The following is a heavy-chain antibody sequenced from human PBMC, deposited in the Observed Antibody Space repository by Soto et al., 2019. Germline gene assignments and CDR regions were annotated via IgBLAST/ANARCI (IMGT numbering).Heavy chain of an antibody. CDR2: IYYSGST. D-gene: IGHD3-9*01. J-gene: IGHJ6*03. CDR3: ARQGRYLDWLVRHPVPWIGYYMDV. Sequence: SETLSLTCTVSGGSISSSSYYWGWIRQPPGKGLEWVGSIYYSGSTYYNPSLKSRVTISVDTSKNQFSLKLSSVTAADTAVYYCARQGRYLDWLVRHPVPWIGYYMDVWGKGTTVTVSS. V-gene: IGHV4-39*01. CDR1: GGSISSSSYY.